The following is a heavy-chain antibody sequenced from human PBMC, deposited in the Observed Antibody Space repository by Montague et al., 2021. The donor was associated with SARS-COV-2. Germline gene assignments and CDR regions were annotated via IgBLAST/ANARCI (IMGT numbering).Heavy chain of an antibody. CDR1: GGSFSGFQ. CDR2: INQSGST. CDR3: ATSSSRSYYVGLDY. D-gene: IGHD3-10*01. V-gene: IGHV4-34*01. J-gene: IGHJ4*02. Sequence: SETLSLTCALYGGSFSGFQWSWIRQSPGKGLEWIGEINQSGSTNYNVSLRSRLTMSLDTSKNQVSLKLSSVTAADTALYYCATSSSRSYYVGLDYWGQGTLVTVTS.